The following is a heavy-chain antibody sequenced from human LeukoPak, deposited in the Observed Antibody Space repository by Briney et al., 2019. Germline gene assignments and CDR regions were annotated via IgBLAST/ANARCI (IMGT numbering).Heavy chain of an antibody. J-gene: IGHJ4*02. CDR2: IYYTGST. D-gene: IGHD2-21*02. CDR3: ARHLSAVTAPDY. Sequence: SETLSLTCTVSGGSISSSSYYWGWLRQPPGRGLEWIGNIYYTGSTYYNPSLKSRVAVSVDTSKNQFSLRVTSMSAADTAVYYCARHLSAVTAPDYWGQGTLVTVSS. V-gene: IGHV4-39*01. CDR1: GGSISSSSYY.